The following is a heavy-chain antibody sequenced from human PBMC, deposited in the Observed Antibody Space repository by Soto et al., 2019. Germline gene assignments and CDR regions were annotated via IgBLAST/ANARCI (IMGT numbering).Heavy chain of an antibody. J-gene: IGHJ4*02. V-gene: IGHV4-39*01. CDR2: IYYSGST. CDR1: GGSISSSSYY. CDR3: ARVDTAVYYFDY. D-gene: IGHD5-18*01. Sequence: QLQLQESGPGLVKPSETLSLTCTVSGGSISSSSYYWGWIRQPPGKGLEWIGSIYYSGSTYYNPSLTSRVTISVDTSKNQFSLTLSSVTAADTAVYYCARVDTAVYYFDYWGQGTLVTVSS.